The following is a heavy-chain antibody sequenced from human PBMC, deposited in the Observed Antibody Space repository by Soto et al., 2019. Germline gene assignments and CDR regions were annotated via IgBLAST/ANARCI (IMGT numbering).Heavy chain of an antibody. CDR2: ISAYNGNT. V-gene: IGHV1-18*01. CDR1: GYTFTSYG. J-gene: IGHJ5*02. Sequence: VASVKVSCKASGYTFTSYGISWVRQAPGQGLEWMGWISAYNGNTNYAQKLQGRVTMTTDTSTSTAYMELRSLRPDDTAVYYCARNGLLWFGDNWFDPWGQGTLVTVSS. D-gene: IGHD3-10*01. CDR3: ARNGLLWFGDNWFDP.